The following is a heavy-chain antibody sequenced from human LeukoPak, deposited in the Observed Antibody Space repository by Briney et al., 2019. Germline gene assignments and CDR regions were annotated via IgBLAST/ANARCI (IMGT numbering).Heavy chain of an antibody. V-gene: IGHV1-2*02. CDR3: ARPRVTISLED. J-gene: IGHJ4*02. D-gene: IGHD3-10*01. CDR2: INPNSGGT. CDR1: GYTFTSYG. Sequence: GASVKVSCKASGYTFTSYGISWVRQAPGQGLEWMGWINPNSGGTNYAQKFQGRVTMTRDTSISTAYMELSRLRSDDTAVYYCARPRVTISLEDWGQGTLVTVSS.